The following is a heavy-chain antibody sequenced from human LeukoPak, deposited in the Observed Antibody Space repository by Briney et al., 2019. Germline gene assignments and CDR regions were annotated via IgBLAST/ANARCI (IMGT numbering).Heavy chain of an antibody. V-gene: IGHV1-18*01. CDR3: ARYSRTAVARYGVTGDY. CDR2: ISGYSGNT. CDR1: GYTFTNYG. Sequence: ASVQVSCKASGYTFTNYGIIWVRQAPGQGLEWMGWISGYSGNTNYAQKFQGRVTMTKDTSTNTVYMDLRSLRSDDTAVYYCARYSRTAVARYGVTGDYWGQGTLVTVSS. D-gene: IGHD6-19*01. J-gene: IGHJ4*02.